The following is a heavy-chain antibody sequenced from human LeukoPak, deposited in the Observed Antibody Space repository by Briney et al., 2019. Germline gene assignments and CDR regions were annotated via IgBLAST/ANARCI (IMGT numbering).Heavy chain of an antibody. CDR2: ISSSSSYI. CDR1: GFTFSSYS. CDR3: ARDLGGSVRATFDI. Sequence: GGSLRLSRAASGFTFSSYSMNWVRQAPGKGLEWVSSISSSSSYIYYADSVKGRFTISRDNAKNSLYLQMNSLRAEDTAVYYCARDLGGSVRATFDIWGQGTMVIVSS. J-gene: IGHJ3*02. V-gene: IGHV3-21*01. D-gene: IGHD3-10*01.